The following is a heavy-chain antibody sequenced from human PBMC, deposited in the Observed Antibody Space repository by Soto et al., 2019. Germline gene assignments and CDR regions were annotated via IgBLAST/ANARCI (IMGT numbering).Heavy chain of an antibody. J-gene: IGHJ4*02. CDR1: GFSFSNYA. V-gene: IGHV3-23*01. Sequence: GGSLRLSCAASGFSFSNYAMNWVRQAPGKGLEWVSGISGGGGGTYYADSVKGRFIVSRDNSKNTVYLQMNSLRAEDTAFYYCAKDSISDPDTFNFASWGQGSLVTVSS. D-gene: IGHD3-10*01. CDR3: AKDSISDPDTFNFAS. CDR2: ISGGGGGT.